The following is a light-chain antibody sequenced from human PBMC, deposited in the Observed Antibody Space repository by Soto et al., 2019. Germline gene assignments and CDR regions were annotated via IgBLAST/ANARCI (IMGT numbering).Light chain of an antibody. CDR3: AAWDDSLNGGV. J-gene: IGLJ3*02. CDR2: SNT. CDR1: SSNIGSKS. V-gene: IGLV1-44*01. Sequence: QSVLTQPPSASGTPGQRVTISCSGSSSNIGSKSVSWYQQVPGTAPKLLIFSNTLRPSGVPERFSGSTSGTSASLAISGLQSEDEADYYCAAWDDSLNGGVFGGATKLTVL.